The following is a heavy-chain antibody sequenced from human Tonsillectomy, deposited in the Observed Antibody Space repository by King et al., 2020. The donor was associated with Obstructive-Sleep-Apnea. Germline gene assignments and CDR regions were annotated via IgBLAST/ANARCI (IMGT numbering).Heavy chain of an antibody. CDR1: GFTFDDYA. CDR3: TKDIGGSGWRFDY. Sequence: VQLVESGGVVVQPGGSLRLSCAASGFTFDDYARYWVRQAPGKVLEWVSLINWDGGRTYYADSVKGRFTISRDNTKNSLYLQMNSLRAEDTALYYCTKDIGGSGWRFDYWGQGTLVTVSS. CDR2: INWDGGRT. J-gene: IGHJ4*02. D-gene: IGHD6-19*01. V-gene: IGHV3-43D*03.